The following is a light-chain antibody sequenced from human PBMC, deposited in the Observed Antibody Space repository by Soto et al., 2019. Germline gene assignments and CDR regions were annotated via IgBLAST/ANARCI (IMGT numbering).Light chain of an antibody. CDR3: AAWDDILNGDV. CDR2: SXX. V-gene: IGLV1-44*01. J-gene: IGLJ1*01. CDR1: SSNIGSNT. Sequence: QSVLTQPPSASGTPGQRVTISCSGSSSNIGSNTVTWYQQLPGTAPKLVIYSXXXXKSGVHXRFYGSTYGKSASLVIRGLQSEDEADYYCAAWDDILNGDVFG.